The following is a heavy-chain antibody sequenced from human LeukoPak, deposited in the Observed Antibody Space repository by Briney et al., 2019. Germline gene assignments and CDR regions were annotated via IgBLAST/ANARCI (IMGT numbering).Heavy chain of an antibody. J-gene: IGHJ4*02. V-gene: IGHV4-39*07. CDR2: ISQSGST. CDR3: AKRYTGIYYFDS. CDR1: GGSISSSSYY. D-gene: IGHD1-26*01. Sequence: PSGTLSLTCTVSGGSISSSSYYWGWIRQSPGKGLEWIGEISQSGSTNYNASLRSRLTMSIDTSKNQISLRMNSVTAADTAIYYCAKRYTGIYYFDSWGQGTLVTVSS.